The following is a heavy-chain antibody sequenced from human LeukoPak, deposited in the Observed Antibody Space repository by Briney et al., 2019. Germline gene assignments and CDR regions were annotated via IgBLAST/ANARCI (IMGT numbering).Heavy chain of an antibody. CDR1: GYTFTSYD. D-gene: IGHD6-6*01. V-gene: IGHV1-8*01. Sequence: ASVKVSCKASGYTFTSYDINWVRQATGPGLEWMGCMNLNSGNTGYAQKFQGRVTMTRNTSISTAYVELSSLRSEDTAVYYCARVYSSSYYYYYMDVWGKGTTVTVSS. CDR2: MNLNSGNT. J-gene: IGHJ6*03. CDR3: ARVYSSSYYYYYMDV.